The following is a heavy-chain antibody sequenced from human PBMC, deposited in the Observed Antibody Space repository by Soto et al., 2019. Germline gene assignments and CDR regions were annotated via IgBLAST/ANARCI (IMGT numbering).Heavy chain of an antibody. D-gene: IGHD3-22*01. CDR2: IWYDGSNK. Sequence: QVQLVESGGGVVQPGRSLRLYCAASGFTFSSYGMHWVRQAPGKGLEWVAVIWYDGSNKYYADSVKGRFTISRDNSKNTLYLQMNSLRAEDTAVYYCAREATSVYYYDSSGGSYYFDYWGQGTLVTVSS. CDR1: GFTFSSYG. CDR3: AREATSVYYYDSSGGSYYFDY. V-gene: IGHV3-33*01. J-gene: IGHJ4*02.